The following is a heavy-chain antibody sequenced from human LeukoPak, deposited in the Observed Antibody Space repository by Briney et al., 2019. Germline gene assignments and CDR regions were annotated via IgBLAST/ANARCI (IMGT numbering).Heavy chain of an antibody. CDR3: ARAQVGATDWFDP. V-gene: IGHV4-38-2*01. D-gene: IGHD1-26*01. J-gene: IGHJ5*02. CDR2: IYHSGST. Sequence: PSGTLSLTCAVSGYSISSGYYWGWIRPPPGKGLEWIGSIYHSGSTYYNPPLKSRVTISVDTSKNQFSLKLSSVTAADTAVYYCARAQVGATDWFDPWGQGTLVTVSS. CDR1: GYSISSGYY.